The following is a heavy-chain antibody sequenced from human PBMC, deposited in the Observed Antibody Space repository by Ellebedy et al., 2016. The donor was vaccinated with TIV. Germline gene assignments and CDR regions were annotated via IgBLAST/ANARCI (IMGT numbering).Heavy chain of an antibody. CDR3: ASQVRIGY. Sequence: GESLKISXGASGFTFSSYGMHWVRQAPGKGLEWVALISSDGRSETYADSVKGRFTISRDNPKNTLYLQMNSLRAEDTAVYYCASQVRIGYWGQGTLVTVSS. V-gene: IGHV3-30*03. CDR1: GFTFSSYG. D-gene: IGHD3-10*01. CDR2: ISSDGRSE. J-gene: IGHJ4*02.